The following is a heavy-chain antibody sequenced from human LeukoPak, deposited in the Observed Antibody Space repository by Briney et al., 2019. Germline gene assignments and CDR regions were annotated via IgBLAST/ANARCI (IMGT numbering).Heavy chain of an antibody. CDR1: GFTFSSYS. J-gene: IGHJ4*02. Sequence: TGGSLRLSCAASGFTFSSYSMNWVRQAPGKGLEWVSSISSSSSYIYYADSVKGRFTISRDNAKNSLYLQMNSLRAEDTAVYYCASPSIAAAGPYYFDYWGQGTLVTVSS. V-gene: IGHV3-21*04. CDR3: ASPSIAAAGPYYFDY. D-gene: IGHD6-13*01. CDR2: ISSSSSYI.